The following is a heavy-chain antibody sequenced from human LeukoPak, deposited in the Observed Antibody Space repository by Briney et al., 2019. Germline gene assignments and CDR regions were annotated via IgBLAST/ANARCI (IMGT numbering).Heavy chain of an antibody. CDR1: GFNFMTYG. J-gene: IGHJ4*02. D-gene: IGHD6-19*01. CDR2: TKEDGGEK. V-gene: IGHV3-7*01. Sequence: GGSLRLSCAASGFNFMTYGMHWVRQAPGKGLEWVANTKEDGGEKYYVDSVKGRFTISRDNAENSLYLQMNSLRAEDTAVYYCARRSVAGSLDYWGQGTLVTVSS. CDR3: ARRSVAGSLDY.